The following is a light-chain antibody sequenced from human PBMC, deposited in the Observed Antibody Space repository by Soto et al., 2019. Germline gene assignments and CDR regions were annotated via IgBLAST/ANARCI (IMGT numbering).Light chain of an antibody. CDR3: QKYNSAPLT. Sequence: DVQMTQSPSSLSAFVGDRVTITCRASQGIAPYLAWFQQKPGKVPKLLICATSTLQSGVPSRFSGSGSGTDFTLTINSLQPEDVGTYYCQKYNSAPLTFGGGTKVEIK. V-gene: IGKV1-27*01. J-gene: IGKJ4*01. CDR2: ATS. CDR1: QGIAPY.